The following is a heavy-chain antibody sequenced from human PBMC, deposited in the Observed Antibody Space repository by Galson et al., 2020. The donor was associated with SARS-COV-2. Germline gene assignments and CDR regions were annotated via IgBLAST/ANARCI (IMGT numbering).Heavy chain of an antibody. Sequence: ETSETLSLTCTVSGGSISNYYWSWIRQPPGKGLEWIAYIYHSGSTAYNPSLKSRVTISVDTSKNQFSLKLRSVTAADTAVYYCARQRMEAFDIWGQGTMFTVSS. J-gene: IGHJ3*02. D-gene: IGHD3-3*01. V-gene: IGHV4-59*08. CDR3: ARQRMEAFDI. CDR2: IYHSGST. CDR1: GGSISNYY.